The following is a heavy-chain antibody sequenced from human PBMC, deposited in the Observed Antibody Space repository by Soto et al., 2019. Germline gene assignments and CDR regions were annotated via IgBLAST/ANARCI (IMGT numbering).Heavy chain of an antibody. CDR2: ISYDGSNK. D-gene: IGHD3-10*01. V-gene: IGHV3-30-3*01. CDR3: ARALPMVRGVSSYHYYYYGMDV. CDR1: GFTFSSYA. J-gene: IGHJ6*02. Sequence: PGGSLRLSCAASGFTFSSYAMHWVRQAPGKGLEWVAVISYDGSNKYYADSVKGRFTISRDNSKNTLYLQMNSLRAEDTAVYYCARALPMVRGVSSYHYYYYGMDVWGQGTTVTVSS.